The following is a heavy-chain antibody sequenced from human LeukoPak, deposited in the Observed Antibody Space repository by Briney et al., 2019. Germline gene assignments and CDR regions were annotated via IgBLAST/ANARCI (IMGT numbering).Heavy chain of an antibody. J-gene: IGHJ4*02. CDR3: ARAPTLFGVVMDLIDY. V-gene: IGHV1-2*02. CDR1: GYTFTGYY. CDR2: INPNSGCT. D-gene: IGHD3-3*01. Sequence: ASVKVSCKASGYTFTGYYMLWVRQAPGQGLEWMGWINPNSGCTNYAQKFQGRFTMTRDTSISTAYLELSRLRSDDTAVYYCARAPTLFGVVMDLIDYWGQGTLVTVSS.